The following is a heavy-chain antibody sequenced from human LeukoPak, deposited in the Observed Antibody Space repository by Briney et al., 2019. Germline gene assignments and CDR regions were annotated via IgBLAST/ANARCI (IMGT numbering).Heavy chain of an antibody. V-gene: IGHV1-69*05. J-gene: IGHJ3*02. CDR1: GGTFSSYA. D-gene: IGHD6-13*01. Sequence: AASVKVSCKASGGTFSSYAISWVRQAPGQGLEWMGGIIPIFGTANYAQKFQGRVTITTDESTSTAYVELSSLRSEDTAVYYCASGSWYGGYDAFDIWGQGTMVTVSS. CDR3: ASGSWYGGYDAFDI. CDR2: IIPIFGTA.